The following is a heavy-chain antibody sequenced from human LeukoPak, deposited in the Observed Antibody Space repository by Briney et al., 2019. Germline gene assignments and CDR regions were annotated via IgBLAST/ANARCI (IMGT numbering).Heavy chain of an antibody. CDR3: ARRNFSYWYFDL. CDR2: IFHSGST. V-gene: IGHV4-38-2*01. CDR1: GYSISSGYY. D-gene: IGHD3-3*01. Sequence: SETPSLTCAVSGYSISSGYYWGWIRQPPGKGLEWIGAIFHSGSTYYNPSLKSRVTISVDTSKNQFSLKLSSVTAADTAVYYCARRNFSYWYFDLWGRGTLVIVSS. J-gene: IGHJ2*01.